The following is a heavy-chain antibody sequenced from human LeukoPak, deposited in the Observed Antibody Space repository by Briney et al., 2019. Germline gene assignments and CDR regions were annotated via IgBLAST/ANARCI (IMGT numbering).Heavy chain of an antibody. CDR2: ISTYNGNT. V-gene: IGHV1-18*01. Sequence: ASVKVSCKASGYTFTTNGISWVRQAPGQGLEWMGWISTYNGNTHYAQKFQGRVTLTTDTSTSTAYMELRSLGSDDTAVYYCARERIVAGTGTFDSWGQGTLVTVSS. CDR1: GYTFTTNG. J-gene: IGHJ4*02. D-gene: IGHD6-19*01. CDR3: ARERIVAGTGTFDS.